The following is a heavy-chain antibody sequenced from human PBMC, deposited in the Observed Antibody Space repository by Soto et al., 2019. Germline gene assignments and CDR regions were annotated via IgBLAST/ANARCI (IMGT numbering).Heavy chain of an antibody. CDR1: GGSISSSSYY. J-gene: IGHJ6*03. D-gene: IGHD2-8*01. CDR2: IYYSGST. V-gene: IGHV4-39*01. Sequence: SETLSLTCTVSGGSISSSSYYWGWIRQPPGKGLEWIGSIYYSGSTYYNPSLKSRVTISVDTSKNQFSLKLSSVTAADTAVYYRARHMYCTNGVCYLLPSFYYYHYYMDVWGKGTTVTVSS. CDR3: ARHMYCTNGVCYLLPSFYYYHYYMDV.